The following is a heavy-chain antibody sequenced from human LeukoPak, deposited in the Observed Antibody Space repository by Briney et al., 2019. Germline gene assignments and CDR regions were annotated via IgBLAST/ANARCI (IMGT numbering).Heavy chain of an antibody. Sequence: SETLSLTCTVSGGSISSYYWGWIRQPPGKGLEWIGYIYYSGSTHYNPSLKSRVTISVDTSKNQFSLKLSSVTAADTAVYYCARTRGYSYGLDYYYYMDVWGKGTTVTISS. CDR2: IYYSGST. CDR3: ARTRGYSYGLDYYYYMDV. V-gene: IGHV4-59*01. CDR1: GGSISSYY. D-gene: IGHD5-18*01. J-gene: IGHJ6*03.